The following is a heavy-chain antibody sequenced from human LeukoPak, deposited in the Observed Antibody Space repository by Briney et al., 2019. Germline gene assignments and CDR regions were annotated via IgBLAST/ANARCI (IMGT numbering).Heavy chain of an antibody. CDR3: VLAGNY. CDR1: GFTFSNYA. J-gene: IGHJ4*02. CDR2: ITGDSDIT. V-gene: IGHV3-23*01. D-gene: IGHD3-3*02. Sequence: PGGSLRLSCVASGFTFSNYAMSWVRQAPGKGLEWVPAITGDSDITYFADSVKGRFTISRDNSKNMVYLQMNSLKAEDTAFYYCVLAGNYWGQGTLVTVSS.